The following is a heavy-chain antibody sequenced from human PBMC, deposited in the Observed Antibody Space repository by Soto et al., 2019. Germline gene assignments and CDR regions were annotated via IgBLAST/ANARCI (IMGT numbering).Heavy chain of an antibody. CDR3: ARGGTYYYDSSGSHLTAFDI. Sequence: QVQLVQSGAEVTKPGSSVKVSCKASGGTFTSYAISWVRQAPGQGLEWMGGIIPIFGTANYAQKFQGRVTITADESTSTAYMELSSLRSEDTAVYYCARGGTYYYDSSGSHLTAFDIWGQGTMVTVSS. CDR2: IIPIFGTA. CDR1: GGTFTSYA. V-gene: IGHV1-69*01. J-gene: IGHJ3*02. D-gene: IGHD3-22*01.